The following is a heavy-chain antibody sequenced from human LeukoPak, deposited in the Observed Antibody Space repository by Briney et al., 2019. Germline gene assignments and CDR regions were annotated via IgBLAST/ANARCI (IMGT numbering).Heavy chain of an antibody. CDR3: ARAAGYCSGGSCYPDY. Sequence: ASVTVSCKASGYTFTSYAMHWVRQAPGQGLEWMGWISAYNGNTNYAQKLQGRVTMTTDTSTSTAYMELRSLRSDDTAVYYCARAAGYCSGGSCYPDYWGQGTLVTVSS. J-gene: IGHJ4*02. CDR1: GYTFTSYA. CDR2: ISAYNGNT. V-gene: IGHV1-18*01. D-gene: IGHD2-15*01.